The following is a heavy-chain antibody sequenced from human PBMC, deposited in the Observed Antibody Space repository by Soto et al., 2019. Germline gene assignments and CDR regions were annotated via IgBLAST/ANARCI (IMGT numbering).Heavy chain of an antibody. CDR1: GFTFITYD. CDR2: MNPNNGNA. Sequence: ASVKVSCKASGFTFITYDFSWVRQAAGQGLEWMGWMNPNNGNAGFAQKFRGRINMTRNTSISTAYLELSSLRSDDSAVYFCARRKERSGPYYLDRWGQGTQVTVYS. V-gene: IGHV1-8*01. CDR3: ARRKERSGPYYLDR. D-gene: IGHD6-25*01. J-gene: IGHJ4*02.